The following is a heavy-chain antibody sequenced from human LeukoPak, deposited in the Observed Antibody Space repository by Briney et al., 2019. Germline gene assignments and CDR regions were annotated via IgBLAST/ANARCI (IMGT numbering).Heavy chain of an antibody. D-gene: IGHD3/OR15-3a*01. CDR2: SSSSGSTI. Sequence: GGSLRLSLAASGFTLSDYYMSWIRQAPGKGREWVSYSSSSGSTIYYADSVKGRFAISRDNAKNSLYLQMNSLRAEDPAVYYCARRRDFIDYWGQGTLVTVSS. CDR1: GFTLSDYY. J-gene: IGHJ4*02. CDR3: ARRRDFIDY. V-gene: IGHV3-11*01.